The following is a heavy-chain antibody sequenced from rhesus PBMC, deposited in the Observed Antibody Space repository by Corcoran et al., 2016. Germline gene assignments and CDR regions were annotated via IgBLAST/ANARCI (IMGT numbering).Heavy chain of an antibody. CDR1: GFSLSTSGMR. V-gene: IGHV2S2*01. D-gene: IGHD3-3*01. J-gene: IGHJ5-1*01. CDR3: ARSYNVWSGYSNRFDV. Sequence: QVTLKESGPALVKPTQTLTLTCTFSGFSLSTSGMRVSWIRQPPGKALEWLSRIDWDDDKYYSTSLKSRLTISKDTSKNQVILTMTNMDPVDTATYYCARSYNVWSGYSNRFDVWGPGVLVTVSS. CDR2: IDWDDDK.